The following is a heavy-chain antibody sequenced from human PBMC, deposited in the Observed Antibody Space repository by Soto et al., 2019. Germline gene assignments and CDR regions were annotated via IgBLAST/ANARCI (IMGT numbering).Heavy chain of an antibody. D-gene: IGHD1-1*01. CDR1: GYTFTSYY. V-gene: IGHV1-46*01. J-gene: IGHJ4*02. CDR2: INPSTGGT. CDR3: ARDSGDTTLRQWGRSFDY. Sequence: QVQLVQSGAEVKKPGASVKVSCKASGYTFTSYYVHWVRQAPGQRLEWMGIINPSTGGTNYPQKFQGKLTTTRDTSTSTVYMELSSLRSEDAAIYYCARDSGDTTLRQWGRSFDYWGQGTLVTVSS.